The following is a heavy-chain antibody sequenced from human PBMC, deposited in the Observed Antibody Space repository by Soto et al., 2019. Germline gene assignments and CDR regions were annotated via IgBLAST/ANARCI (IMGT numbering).Heavy chain of an antibody. J-gene: IGHJ6*02. D-gene: IGHD3-10*01. CDR2: IWYDGSNQ. Sequence: QVQLVESGGGVVQPGRSLRLSCAASGFTFSSYAMHWVRQAPGKGLEWVALIWYDGSNQYYADSVKGRFTISRDNSKNTLDLQMNSLRSEDTAVYYCARHRREHYFGSGSYPSYGMDVWGQGTTVTVSS. CDR1: GFTFSSYA. CDR3: ARHRREHYFGSGSYPSYGMDV. V-gene: IGHV3-33*01.